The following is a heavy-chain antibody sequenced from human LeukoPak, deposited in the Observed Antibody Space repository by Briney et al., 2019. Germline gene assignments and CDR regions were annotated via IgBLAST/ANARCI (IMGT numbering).Heavy chain of an antibody. V-gene: IGHV4-34*01. D-gene: IGHD3-10*01. J-gene: IGHJ4*02. Sequence: PSETLSLTCAVYGGSFSGYYWSWIRQPPGKGLEWIGEINHSGSTNYNPSLKSRVTISVDTSKNQFSLKLSSVTAADTAVYYCARGRMVRRMDFDYWGRGTLVNVSS. CDR1: GGSFSGYY. CDR2: INHSGST. CDR3: ARGRMVRRMDFDY.